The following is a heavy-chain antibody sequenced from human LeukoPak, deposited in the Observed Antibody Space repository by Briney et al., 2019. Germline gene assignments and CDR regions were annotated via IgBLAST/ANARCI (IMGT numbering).Heavy chain of an antibody. Sequence: PSETLSLTCTVSGYSISSGYYWGWIRQPPGKGLEWIGEINHSGSTNYNPSLKSRVTISVDTSKNQFSLKLSSVTAADTAVYYCARDDANTGGSHWGQGTLVTVSS. V-gene: IGHV4-38-2*02. CDR2: INHSGST. D-gene: IGHD2-8*02. CDR1: GYSISSGYY. J-gene: IGHJ4*02. CDR3: ARDDANTGGSH.